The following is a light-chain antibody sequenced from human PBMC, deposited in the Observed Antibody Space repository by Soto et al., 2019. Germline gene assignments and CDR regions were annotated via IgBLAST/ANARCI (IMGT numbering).Light chain of an antibody. J-gene: IGLJ1*01. CDR2: EVR. CDR1: SIGFVSYNR. V-gene: IGLV2-18*01. CDR3: SLYTSDNTYV. Sequence: QSVLTQPPSVSGSPGQSVTISCTGTSIGFVSYNRVSWYQQSPGSAPKLMIYEVRNRPSGVPDRFSGSKSGNTASLTISGLQTADEANYFCSLYTSDNTYVFGTGTKVTVL.